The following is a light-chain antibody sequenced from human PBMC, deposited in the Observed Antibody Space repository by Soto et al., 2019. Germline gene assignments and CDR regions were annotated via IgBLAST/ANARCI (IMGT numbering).Light chain of an antibody. V-gene: IGKV1-39*01. J-gene: IGKJ1*01. CDR3: QQSYSTPPT. Sequence: EIQMTQSPSSLSASVGATVTIVCRASQSISSYLNWYQQKPGKAPKVIIYAASSLQSGVPSRFSGSGSGTDCTLTISSLQPEDFATYYCQQSYSTPPTFGQGTKVDI. CDR1: QSISSY. CDR2: AAS.